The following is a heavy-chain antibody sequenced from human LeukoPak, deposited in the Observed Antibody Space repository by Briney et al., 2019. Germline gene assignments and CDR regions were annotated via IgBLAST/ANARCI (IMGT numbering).Heavy chain of an antibody. CDR2: IWYDGSNK. CDR3: ARVKYCSTNSCYASFDY. J-gene: IGHJ4*02. D-gene: IGHD2-2*01. CDR1: GFTFRSYG. V-gene: IGHV3-33*01. Sequence: GGSLRLSCAASGFTFRSYGMHWVRQAPGKGLEWVAVIWYDGSNKYYADSVKGRFTISRDNSKNTLYLQMNSLRAEDTAVYYCARVKYCSTNSCYASFDYWGQGTLVTVSS.